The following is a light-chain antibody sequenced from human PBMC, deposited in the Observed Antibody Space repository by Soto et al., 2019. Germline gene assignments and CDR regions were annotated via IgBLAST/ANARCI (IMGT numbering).Light chain of an antibody. CDR3: QQYNSYWT. CDR1: QNIINW. V-gene: IGKV1-5*01. Sequence: DIQMTQSPSTLSASVGDGVTITCRASQNIINWLAWYQQKPGKAPKLLIYDASSLKSGVPSRFSGSGSGTEFTLTISSLQPDDFATYYCQQYNSYWTFGQGTKVEI. CDR2: DAS. J-gene: IGKJ1*01.